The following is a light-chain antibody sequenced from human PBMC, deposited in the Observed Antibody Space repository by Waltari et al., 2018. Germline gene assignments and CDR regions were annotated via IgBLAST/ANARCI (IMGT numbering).Light chain of an antibody. Sequence: QSALTQPASVSGSPGPSITISCTWASSDVGRYNLFSWYQQHPGKAPKLIIYEATKRPSGVSDRFSGSKSGYTASLTISGLQADDEADYYCCSYTSSSTPRLFGGGTKLTVL. CDR1: SSDVGRYNL. V-gene: IGLV2-14*02. J-gene: IGLJ3*02. CDR3: CSYTSSSTPRL. CDR2: EAT.